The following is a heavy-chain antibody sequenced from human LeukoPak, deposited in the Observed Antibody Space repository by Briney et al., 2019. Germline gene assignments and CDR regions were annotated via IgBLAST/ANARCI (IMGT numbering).Heavy chain of an antibody. CDR3: ARDSALDYSNTAWDY. CDR2: IYYSGST. J-gene: IGHJ4*02. CDR1: GGSISIYY. V-gene: IGHV4-59*01. Sequence: PSETLSLTCAVSGGSISIYYWSWIRRPPGKGLKWIGYIYYSGSTNYNPSLKSRVTISVDTSKNQFSLKLSSVTAADTAVYYCARDSALDYSNTAWDYWGQGTLVTVSS. D-gene: IGHD4-11*01.